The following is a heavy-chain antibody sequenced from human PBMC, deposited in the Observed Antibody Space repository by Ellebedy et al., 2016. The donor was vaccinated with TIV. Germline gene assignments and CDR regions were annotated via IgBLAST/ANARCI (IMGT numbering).Heavy chain of an antibody. CDR1: GDSISISTTNY. CDR3: ARHYPGGYPGGV. Sequence: SETLSLXCSVSGDSISISTTNYWGWIRQPPGKGLEWIGIIHYSGSIYYNPSLRSRVTISVDTSKNQFSLKLSSVTAADTALYYCARHYPGGYPGGVWGKGTTVTVSS. V-gene: IGHV4-39*01. D-gene: IGHD2-15*01. CDR2: IHYSGSI. J-gene: IGHJ6*04.